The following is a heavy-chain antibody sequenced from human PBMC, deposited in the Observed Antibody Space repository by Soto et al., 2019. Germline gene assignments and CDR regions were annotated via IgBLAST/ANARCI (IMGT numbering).Heavy chain of an antibody. CDR2: ISSSSSYI. J-gene: IGHJ6*02. CDR3: ARDYCSSTSCYGFYYGMDV. Sequence: LRLACRASGFTYSSYVRNWVRQGVGMGVEWVSSISSSSSYIYYADSVKGRFTISRDNAKNSLYLQMNSLRAEDTAVYYCARDYCSSTSCYGFYYGMDVWGQGTTVTVSS. V-gene: IGHV3-21*01. CDR1: GFTYSSYV. D-gene: IGHD2-2*01.